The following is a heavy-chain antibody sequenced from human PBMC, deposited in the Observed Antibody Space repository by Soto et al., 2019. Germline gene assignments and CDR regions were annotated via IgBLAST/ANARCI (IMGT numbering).Heavy chain of an antibody. CDR2: INHSGST. Sequence: SETLSLTCAVYGGSFSGYYWSWIRQPPGKGLEWIGEINHSGSTNYNPSLKSRVTISVDTSKNQFSLKLSSVTAADTAVYYCASGGYYADYWGQGTLVTVSS. J-gene: IGHJ4*02. CDR3: ASGGYYADY. V-gene: IGHV4-34*01. D-gene: IGHD1-26*01. CDR1: GGSFSGYY.